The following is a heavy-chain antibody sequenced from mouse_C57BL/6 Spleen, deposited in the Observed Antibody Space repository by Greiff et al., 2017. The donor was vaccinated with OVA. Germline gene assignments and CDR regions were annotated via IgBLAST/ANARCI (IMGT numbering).Heavy chain of an antibody. Sequence: VKVVESGPELVKPGASVKISCKASGYAFSSSWMNWVKQRPGKGLEWIGRIYPEDGDTNYNGKFKGKATLTADKSSSTAYMQLSSLTSEDSAVYFCARGDYDVTVDYWGQGTTLTVSS. CDR2: IYPEDGDT. J-gene: IGHJ2*01. V-gene: IGHV1-82*01. D-gene: IGHD2-4*01. CDR1: GYAFSSSW. CDR3: ARGDYDVTVDY.